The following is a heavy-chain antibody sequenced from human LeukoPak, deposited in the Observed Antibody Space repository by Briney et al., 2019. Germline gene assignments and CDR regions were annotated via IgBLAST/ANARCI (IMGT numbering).Heavy chain of an antibody. V-gene: IGHV1-8*01. J-gene: IGHJ4*02. CDR2: INSNNGNT. CDR1: GYTFTNYD. Sequence: ASVKISCKASGYTFTNYDINWVRQATGQGLEWMGWINSNNGNTGYAQKFQDRVTMTRDTSISTVYMELSSLRSEGTAVYYCARGGLVAGPYYFDYWGRGTLVTVSS. D-gene: IGHD6-19*01. CDR3: ARGGLVAGPYYFDY.